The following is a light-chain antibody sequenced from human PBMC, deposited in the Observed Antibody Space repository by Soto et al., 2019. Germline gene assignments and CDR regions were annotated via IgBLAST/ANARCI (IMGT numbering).Light chain of an antibody. CDR3: QQYNTYSS. Sequence: DIQMTQSPPILSASVGDRVTITCRANQSISSRLAWYQQKPGRAPKLLIYKASTLETAVPSRFSGSGSGTEFTLTISSLQPDDFATYYCQQYNTYSSFGPGTKVDMK. V-gene: IGKV1-5*03. CDR1: QSISSR. CDR2: KAS. J-gene: IGKJ3*01.